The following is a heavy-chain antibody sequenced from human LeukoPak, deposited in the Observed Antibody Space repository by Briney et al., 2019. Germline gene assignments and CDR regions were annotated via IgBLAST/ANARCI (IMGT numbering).Heavy chain of an antibody. CDR3: ARGRPDGSGSYYKFDP. V-gene: IGHV4-61*02. D-gene: IGHD3-10*01. J-gene: IGHJ5*02. Sequence: SETLSLTCTVSGDSISSGSYYWTWIRQPAGKGLEWIGRFYTSGSTNYNPSLKSRVTISVDTSKKQFSLKLSSVTAADTAVYYCARGRPDGSGSYYKFDPWGQGTLVTVSS. CDR1: GDSISSGSYY. CDR2: FYTSGST.